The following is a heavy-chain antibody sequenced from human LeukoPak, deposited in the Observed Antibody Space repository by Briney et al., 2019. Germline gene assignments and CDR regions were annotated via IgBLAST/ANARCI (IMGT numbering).Heavy chain of an antibody. D-gene: IGHD4-17*01. V-gene: IGHV1-69*05. J-gene: IGHJ4*02. CDR2: IIPIFGTA. CDR1: GGTFSSYA. CDR3: ARATHGDSHLYY. Sequence: SVKVSCRACGGTFSSYAISWVRQAPGQGLEWMGRIIPIFGTANYAQKFQGRVTITTDESTSTAYMELSSLRSEDTAVYYCARATHGDSHLYYWGQGTLVTVSS.